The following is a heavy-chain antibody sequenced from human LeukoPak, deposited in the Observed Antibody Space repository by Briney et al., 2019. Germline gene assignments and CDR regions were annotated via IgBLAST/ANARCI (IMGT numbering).Heavy chain of an antibody. CDR1: GGSISSYY. CDR2: VYYSGTT. V-gene: IGHV4-59*01. J-gene: IGHJ4*02. CDR3: AKYAGHHPGYFDY. Sequence: PSETLSLTCTVFGGSISSYYWSWIRQPPGKGLEWIGYVYYSGTTNYNPSLKSRVTMSVDTSKNQFSLKLSPVTAADTAVSYCAKYAGHHPGYFDYWGQGTLVTVSS. D-gene: IGHD2-8*01.